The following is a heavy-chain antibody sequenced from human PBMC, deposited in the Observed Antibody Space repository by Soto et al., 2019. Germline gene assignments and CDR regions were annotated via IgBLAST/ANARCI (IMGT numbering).Heavy chain of an antibody. D-gene: IGHD5-18*01. CDR3: APHTLDTGMPSGF. CDR2: ISAYNGNT. J-gene: IGHJ4*02. Sequence: ASVKVSCKASGYTFTSYGISWVRQVPGQGLEWMGWISAYNGNTNYAQMLQGRVTLTTDTSTSTAYMELRSLRSDDTAVYYCAPHTLDTGMPSGFWGQGSLVTGSS. CDR1: GYTFTSYG. V-gene: IGHV1-18*01.